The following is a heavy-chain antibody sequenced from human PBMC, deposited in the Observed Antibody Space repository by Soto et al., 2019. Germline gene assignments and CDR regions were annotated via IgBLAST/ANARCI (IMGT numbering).Heavy chain of an antibody. CDR3: ARHRGYHYYGMDV. Sequence: SLKISCVASGFTFNDFAMHWVRQAPGKGLEWVSGIPWNSGTLDYADSVRGRFSISRDNAKNSLYLQMNSLRVEDTALYYCARHRGYHYYGMDVWGQGTTVTVSS. J-gene: IGHJ6*02. CDR2: IPWNSGTL. CDR1: GFTFNDFA. V-gene: IGHV3-9*01.